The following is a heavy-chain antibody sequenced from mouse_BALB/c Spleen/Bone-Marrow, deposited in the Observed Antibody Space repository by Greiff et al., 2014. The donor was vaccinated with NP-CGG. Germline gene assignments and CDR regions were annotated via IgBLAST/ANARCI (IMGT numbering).Heavy chain of an antibody. Sequence: VQLQQSGPELVKPGASMKISCKASDYSFTGYTMNWVKQSHGKNLEWIGLINPYNGGTKYNQKFKGKATLTVDKSSNTAYMELLSLTSEDSAVYYCVIIWYENALDYWGQGTSVTVSS. CDR2: INPYNGGT. D-gene: IGHD2-1*01. J-gene: IGHJ4*01. CDR1: DYSFTGYT. CDR3: VIIWYENALDY. V-gene: IGHV1-18*01.